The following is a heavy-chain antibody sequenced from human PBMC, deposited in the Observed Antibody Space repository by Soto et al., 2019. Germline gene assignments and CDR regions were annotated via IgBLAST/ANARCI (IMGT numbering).Heavy chain of an antibody. Sequence: SETLSLTCAVYGGSFSGYYWSWIRQPPGKGLEWIGEINHSGSTNYNPSLKSRVTISVDTSKNQFSLKLSSVTAADTAVYYCARGPLYYDYIWGSYRHYRYWGQGTLVTVSS. D-gene: IGHD3-16*02. CDR2: INHSGST. J-gene: IGHJ4*02. V-gene: IGHV4-34*01. CDR3: ARGPLYYDYIWGSYRHYRY. CDR1: GGSFSGYY.